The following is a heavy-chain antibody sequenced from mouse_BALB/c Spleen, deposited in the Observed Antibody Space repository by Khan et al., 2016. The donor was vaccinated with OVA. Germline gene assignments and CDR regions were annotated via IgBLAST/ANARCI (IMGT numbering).Heavy chain of an antibody. CDR1: GYTFSGYW. CDR2: ILPGSGSR. CDR3: ARVYYGSRDYFDY. D-gene: IGHD1-1*01. Sequence: QVQLKQSGAELMKPGASVKISCKATGYTFSGYWLEWVKQRPGHGLEWIGEILPGSGSRNYNEKFKGKATFTADISSKTTYMQLSSLTSEDSAVYYCARVYYGSRDYFDYWGQGTTLTVSS. V-gene: IGHV1-9*01. J-gene: IGHJ2*01.